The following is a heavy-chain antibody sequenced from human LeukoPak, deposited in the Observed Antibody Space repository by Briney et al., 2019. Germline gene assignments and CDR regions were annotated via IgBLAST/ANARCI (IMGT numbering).Heavy chain of an antibody. J-gene: IGHJ6*03. V-gene: IGHV3-69-1*01. CDR3: ARDRHVPGLYYYYMDV. CDR1: GFSLSAYN. Sequence: PGGSLRLSCEGSGFSLSAYNMNWVRQAPGKGLESVFYADSVKGRFTISRDNAKNSLYLQMNSLRPEDTAVYFCARDRHVPGLYYYYMDVWGKGTTVTVSS. D-gene: IGHD6-6*01.